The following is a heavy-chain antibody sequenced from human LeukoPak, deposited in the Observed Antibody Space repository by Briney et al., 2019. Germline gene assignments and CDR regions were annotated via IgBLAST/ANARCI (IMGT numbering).Heavy chain of an antibody. CDR2: ISSNGGST. CDR3: ARGAWENDYGDAFDI. V-gene: IGHV3-64*02. CDR1: GFTFSSYA. Sequence: GGSLRLSCAASGFTFSSYAMHWVRQAPGKGLEYVSAISSNGGSTYYADSAKGRFTISRDNSKNTLYLQMGSLRAEDMAVYYCARGAWENDYGDAFDIWGQGTMVTVSS. D-gene: IGHD4-17*01. J-gene: IGHJ3*02.